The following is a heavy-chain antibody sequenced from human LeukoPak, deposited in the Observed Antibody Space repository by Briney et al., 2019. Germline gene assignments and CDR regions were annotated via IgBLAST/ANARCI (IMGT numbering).Heavy chain of an antibody. Sequence: SGGSLRLSCAASGFTVSSNFMSWVRQAPGKGLEWVSVIYGGGNTYYADSVKGRFTISRDTSKNTLYLQMNSPRAEDTAVYYCATWPGGWYGEDSWGQGTLVTVSS. CDR2: IYGGGNT. D-gene: IGHD6-19*01. CDR3: ATWPGGWYGEDS. J-gene: IGHJ4*02. CDR1: GFTVSSNF. V-gene: IGHV3-53*01.